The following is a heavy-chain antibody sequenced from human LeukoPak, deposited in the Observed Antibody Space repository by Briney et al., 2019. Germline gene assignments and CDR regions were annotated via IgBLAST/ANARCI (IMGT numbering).Heavy chain of an antibody. J-gene: IGHJ4*02. Sequence: SETLSLTCTVSGGSVSSGSYYRSWIRQPPGRGLEWIGYIYYSGSTNYNPSLKSRVTISVDTSKNQFSLKLSSVTAADTAVYYCARVSSGVYFDYWGQGTPVTVSS. D-gene: IGHD2-15*01. CDR1: GGSVSSGSYY. V-gene: IGHV4-61*01. CDR3: ARVSSGVYFDY. CDR2: IYYSGST.